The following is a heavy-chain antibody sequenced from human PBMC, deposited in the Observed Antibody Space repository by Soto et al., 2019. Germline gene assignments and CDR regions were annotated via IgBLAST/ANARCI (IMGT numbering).Heavy chain of an antibody. Sequence: ASVKVSCKASGYTFTSYGISWVRQAPGQGLEWMGWISAYNVNTNYAQKLQGRVTMTTDTSTSTAYMELRSLRSDDTAVYYCARDRLPSSSFEWDYWGQGTLVTVSS. D-gene: IGHD6-6*01. CDR2: ISAYNVNT. CDR3: ARDRLPSSSFEWDY. V-gene: IGHV1-18*01. CDR1: GYTFTSYG. J-gene: IGHJ4*02.